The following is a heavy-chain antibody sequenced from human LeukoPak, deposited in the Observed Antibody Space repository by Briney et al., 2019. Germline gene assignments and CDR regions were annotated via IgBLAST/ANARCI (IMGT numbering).Heavy chain of an antibody. CDR1: GGSISSSSYY. CDR3: AVDFTYSSSPP. V-gene: IGHV4-39*01. D-gene: IGHD6-6*01. Sequence: PSETLSLTCTVSGGSISSSSYYWGWIRQPPGKGLEWIGSIYYSGSTYYNPSLKSRVTISVDTSKNQFSLKLSSVTAADTAVYYCAVDFTYSSSPPWGQGTLVTVSS. CDR2: IYYSGST. J-gene: IGHJ5*02.